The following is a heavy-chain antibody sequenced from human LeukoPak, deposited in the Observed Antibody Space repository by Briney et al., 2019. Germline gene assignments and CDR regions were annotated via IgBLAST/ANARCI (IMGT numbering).Heavy chain of an antibody. CDR3: ARGKLTHLYYDFWGSWFDP. J-gene: IGHJ5*02. V-gene: IGHV1-18*04. Sequence: GASVKVSCKASGYTFTGYYMHWVRQAPGQGLEWMGWISAYNGNTNYAQKLQGRVTMTTDTSTSTAYMELRSLRSDDTAVYYCARGKLTHLYYDFWGSWFDPWGQGTLVTVSS. CDR2: ISAYNGNT. CDR1: GYTFTGYY. D-gene: IGHD3-3*01.